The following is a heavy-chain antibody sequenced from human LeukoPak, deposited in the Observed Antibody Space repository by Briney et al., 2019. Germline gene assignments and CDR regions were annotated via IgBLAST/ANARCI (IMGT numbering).Heavy chain of an antibody. CDR2: MNPNSGNT. CDR3: ASGHYDSTSFDY. CDR1: GYTFTSYD. D-gene: IGHD3-22*01. Sequence: ASVTVSCTASGYTFTSYDINWVRQATGQGLEWMGWMNPNSGNTGYAQKFQGRVTMTRNTSISTAYMELSSLRSEDTAVYYCASGHYDSTSFDYWGQGTLVTVSS. V-gene: IGHV1-8*01. J-gene: IGHJ4*02.